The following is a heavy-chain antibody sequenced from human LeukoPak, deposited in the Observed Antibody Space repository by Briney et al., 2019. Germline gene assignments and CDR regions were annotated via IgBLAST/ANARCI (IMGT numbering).Heavy chain of an antibody. J-gene: IGHJ4*02. CDR3: ARLDITIIPY. Sequence: ASVKVACKASGYTFTSHYMHWVRQAPGQGLEWLGWINPNSGGTNYAQKFRGRITMTRDTSITTAYMELSSLTSDDTAVYYCARLDITIIPYWGQGTLVTVSS. V-gene: IGHV1-2*02. CDR1: GYTFTSHY. D-gene: IGHD3-22*01. CDR2: INPNSGGT.